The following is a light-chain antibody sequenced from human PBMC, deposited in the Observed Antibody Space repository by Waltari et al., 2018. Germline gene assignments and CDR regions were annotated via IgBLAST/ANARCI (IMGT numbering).Light chain of an antibody. CDR2: LNTDGSH. Sequence: QLVLTQSPSASASLGASVKLTCTLSSGHSTYAIAWHQQQPEKGPRYLMKLNTDGSHNEGDGIPDRFSGSSSGAERYLTISSLQSEDEADCYCQTWDTDSYVIFGGGTKLTVL. CDR1: SGHSTYA. J-gene: IGLJ2*01. V-gene: IGLV4-69*01. CDR3: QTWDTDSYVI.